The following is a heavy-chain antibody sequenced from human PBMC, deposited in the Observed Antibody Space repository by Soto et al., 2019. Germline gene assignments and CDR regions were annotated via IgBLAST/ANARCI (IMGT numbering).Heavy chain of an antibody. J-gene: IGHJ6*03. V-gene: IGHV1-18*01. CDR1: GYTFTSYG. D-gene: IGHD5-18*01. CDR3: ARFWDVDTAGSKGDYYYYMDV. CDR2: ISAYNGNT. Sequence: ASVKVSCKASGYTFTSYGISWVRQAPGQGLEWMGWISAYNGNTNYAQKLQGRVTMTTDTSTSKAYMELRSLRSDDTAVYYCARFWDVDTAGSKGDYYYYMDVWGKGTTVTVSS.